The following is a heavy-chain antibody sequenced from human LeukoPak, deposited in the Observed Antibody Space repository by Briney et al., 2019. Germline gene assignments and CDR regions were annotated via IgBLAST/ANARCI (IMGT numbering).Heavy chain of an antibody. CDR1: GGSISSYH. CDR2: INTSGST. J-gene: IGHJ5*02. D-gene: IGHD6-25*01. V-gene: IGHV4-4*07. CDR3: AREGGDPRWLDP. Sequence: SETLSLTCTVSGGSISSYHWTWIRQSAGKGLEWNGRINTSGSTNYNPSLRSLVTMSVNTSKNPFSLNLTSVTAADTAVYSCAREGGDPRWLDPWGQGTLVTVSS.